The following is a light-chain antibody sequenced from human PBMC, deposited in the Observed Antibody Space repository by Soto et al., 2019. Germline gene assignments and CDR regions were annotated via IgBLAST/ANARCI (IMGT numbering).Light chain of an antibody. CDR1: QSVSSKF. V-gene: IGKV3-20*01. J-gene: IGKJ1*01. CDR3: QQYGTSPWT. CDR2: GAS. Sequence: DIVLTRSPGTRSLSPGQRATLSCRASQSVSSKFVTWYQQKPGQAPRLLMYGASSRAIGIPDRFSGSGSGTDFTLTITRVEPEDFAVYYCQQYGTSPWTFRQGTKVEIK.